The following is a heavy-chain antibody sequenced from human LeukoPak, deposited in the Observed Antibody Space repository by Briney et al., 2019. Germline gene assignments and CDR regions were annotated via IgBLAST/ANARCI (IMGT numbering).Heavy chain of an antibody. J-gene: IGHJ4*02. CDR2: INPSGGST. D-gene: IGHD1-20*01. CDR3: ATGITETFFHF. Sequence: ASVKVSCKASGYTFTSYYMHWVRQAPGQGLEWMGIINPSGGSTSYAQKFQGRVTMTRDTSTSTVYMELSSLRSEDTAVFYCATGITETFFHFWGQGTLVTVSS. V-gene: IGHV1-46*01. CDR1: GYTFTSYY.